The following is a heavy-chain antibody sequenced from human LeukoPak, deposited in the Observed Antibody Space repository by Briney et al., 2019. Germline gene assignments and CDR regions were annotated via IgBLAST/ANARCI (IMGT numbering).Heavy chain of an antibody. J-gene: IGHJ4*02. V-gene: IGHV3-7*01. Sequence: GGSLRLSCAASGFTFSVSWMSWVRQAPGKGLEWVASIKEDGSERYYVDPVKGRFTISRDNAKTSLYLQMNSLRAEDTAVYYCGRGHWGLDYWGQGALVTVSS. D-gene: IGHD7-27*01. CDR2: IKEDGSER. CDR3: GRGHWGLDY. CDR1: GFTFSVSW.